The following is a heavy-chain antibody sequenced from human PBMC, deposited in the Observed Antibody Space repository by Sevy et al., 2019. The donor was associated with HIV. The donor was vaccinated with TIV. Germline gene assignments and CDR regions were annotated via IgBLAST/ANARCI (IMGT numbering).Heavy chain of an antibody. CDR1: GFTFSSYS. V-gene: IGHV3-21*01. D-gene: IGHD3-22*01. J-gene: IGHJ4*02. Sequence: GGSLRLSCAASGFTFSSYSMNWVRQAPGKGLEWVSSISSSSSYIYYADSVKGRFTISRDNAKNSLYLQMNSLRAEDTAVYYCARGITMIVPDYWGQGTLVTVSS. CDR2: ISSSSSYI. CDR3: ARGITMIVPDY.